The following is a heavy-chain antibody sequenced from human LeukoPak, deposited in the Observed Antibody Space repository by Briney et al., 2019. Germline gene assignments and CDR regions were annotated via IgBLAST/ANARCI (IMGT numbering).Heavy chain of an antibody. V-gene: IGHV3-74*01. CDR1: GFTFSSYW. Sequence: GGSLRLSCAASGFTFSSYWMHWVRQVPGKGVLWVSRISGDGSSTNYADSVKGRFTISRDNAKDTLYLQMNSLRAEDTAVYYCATEGSFDYWGQGTLVTVSS. CDR3: ATEGSFDY. CDR2: ISGDGSST. J-gene: IGHJ4*02.